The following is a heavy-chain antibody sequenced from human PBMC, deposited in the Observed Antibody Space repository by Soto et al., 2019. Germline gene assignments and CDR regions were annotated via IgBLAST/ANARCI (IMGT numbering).Heavy chain of an antibody. J-gene: IGHJ5*02. V-gene: IGHV1-69*13. CDR2: IIPIFGTA. D-gene: IGHD1-26*01. CDR1: GGTFSSYA. Sequence: SVKVSCKASGGTFSSYAISWVRQAPGQGLEWMGGIIPIFGTANYAQKFQGRVTITADESTSTAYMELSSLRSADTAVYYCARDEGHSGSFRSGTWFDPWGQGTLVTVSS. CDR3: ARDEGHSGSFRSGTWFDP.